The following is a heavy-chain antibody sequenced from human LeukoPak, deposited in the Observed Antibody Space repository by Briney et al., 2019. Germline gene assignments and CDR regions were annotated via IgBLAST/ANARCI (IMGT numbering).Heavy chain of an antibody. CDR1: GGSISNGGYY. J-gene: IGHJ4*02. CDR2: IYYSGST. Sequence: PSETLSLTCTVSGGSISNGGYYWSWIRQHPGKGLEWIGYIYYSGSTYYNPSLKSRVTISVDTSKNQFSLKLSSVTAADTAVYYCASDYYDSSGYHFDYWGQGTLVTVSS. CDR3: ASDYYDSSGYHFDY. D-gene: IGHD3-22*01. V-gene: IGHV4-31*03.